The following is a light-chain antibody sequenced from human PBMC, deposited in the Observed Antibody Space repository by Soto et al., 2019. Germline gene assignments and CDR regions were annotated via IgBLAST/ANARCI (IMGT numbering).Light chain of an antibody. CDR2: DAS. J-gene: IGKJ1*01. CDR1: QRISSW. V-gene: IGKV1-5*01. CDR3: QQYNSYSPLT. Sequence: DIQMTQAPSTLSASVGDRVTITCRASQRISSWLSCYQQKPGKAPKLLIYDASSLESGVPSRFSGSGSGTEFMLTISRLQPDDFATYYCQQYNSYSPLTFGNGTHVEIK.